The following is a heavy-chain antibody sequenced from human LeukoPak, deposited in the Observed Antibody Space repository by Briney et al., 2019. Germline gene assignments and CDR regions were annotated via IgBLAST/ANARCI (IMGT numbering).Heavy chain of an antibody. J-gene: IGHJ5*02. Sequence: PSETPSLTCGVDGWSFSRYYWSWIRQPPGKGLEWIGEINHSGTTNYNPSLKIRVTILVDTYKIQFSLTVSSVTEADTAVYYCARKTPRKTIVGAVPRNWFDPWGPGTLVTVSS. CDR2: INHSGTT. CDR1: GWSFSRYY. D-gene: IGHD1-26*01. CDR3: ARKTPRKTIVGAVPRNWFDP. V-gene: IGHV4-34*01.